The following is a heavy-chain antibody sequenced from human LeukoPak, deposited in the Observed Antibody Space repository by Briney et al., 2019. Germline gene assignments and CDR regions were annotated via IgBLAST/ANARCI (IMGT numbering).Heavy chain of an antibody. CDR1: GYTFTGYY. CDR2: INTNTGNP. Sequence: ASVKVSCKASGYTFTGYYMHWVRQAPGQGLEWMGWINTNTGNPTYAQGFTGRFVFSLDTSVSTAYLQISSLKAEDTAVYYCARVMEWELRAFDYWGQGTLVTVSS. CDR3: ARVMEWELRAFDY. D-gene: IGHD1-26*01. V-gene: IGHV7-4-1*02. J-gene: IGHJ4*02.